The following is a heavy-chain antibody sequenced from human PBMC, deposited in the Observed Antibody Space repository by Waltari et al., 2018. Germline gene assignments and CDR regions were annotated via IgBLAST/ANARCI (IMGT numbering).Heavy chain of an antibody. V-gene: IGHV1-2*06. CDR3: AKGGPAIFGVLNTKRFDC. D-gene: IGHD3-3*01. Sequence: QLVQSGAEVKKPGASVKVSCKASGYTFTDYYVHWVRQAPGQGLEWMGRINANNGDTDYAQKVQGRVTMTRDTSLDTADMELSRLRSDDTAEYYCAKGGPAIFGVLNTKRFDCWGQGTPVTVSS. CDR2: INANNGDT. CDR1: GYTFTDYY. J-gene: IGHJ4*02.